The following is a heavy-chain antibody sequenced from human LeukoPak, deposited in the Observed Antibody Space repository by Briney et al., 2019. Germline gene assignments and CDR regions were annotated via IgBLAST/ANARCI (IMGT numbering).Heavy chain of an antibody. CDR3: AREGSEYDYYDSSGYYLADAFDI. Sequence: ASVTVSCKASGYTFTSYGISWVRQAPGQGLEWMGWISAYNGNTNYAQKLQGRVTMTTDTSTSTAYMELRSLRSDDTAVYYCAREGSEYDYYDSSGYYLADAFDIWGQGTMVTVSS. V-gene: IGHV1-18*01. D-gene: IGHD3-22*01. J-gene: IGHJ3*02. CDR2: ISAYNGNT. CDR1: GYTFTSYG.